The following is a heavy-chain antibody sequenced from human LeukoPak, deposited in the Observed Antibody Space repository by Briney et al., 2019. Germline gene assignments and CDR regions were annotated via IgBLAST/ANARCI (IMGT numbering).Heavy chain of an antibody. J-gene: IGHJ4*02. CDR2: IKQDGSEK. CDR1: GFTFSSYW. Sequence: PGGSLRLSCAASGFTFSSYWMSWVRQAPGTGLEWVANIKQDGSEKYYVDSVKGRLTISRDNAKNSLYLQMNSLRAEDTAVYYCAREYCSGGTCYLPGYWGQGTLVTVSS. CDR3: AREYCSGGTCYLPGY. V-gene: IGHV3-7*03. D-gene: IGHD2-15*01.